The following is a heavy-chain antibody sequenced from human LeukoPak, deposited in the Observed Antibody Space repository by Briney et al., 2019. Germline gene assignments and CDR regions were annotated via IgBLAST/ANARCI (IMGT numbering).Heavy chain of an antibody. D-gene: IGHD3-10*01. Sequence: PGGSLRLSHAASRFNLSRYAMSWVHQAPGKGLEWVSAISGSGGRRYYAGFVKGRLTISRDNSKNTMYLQMNSLRAEDTAVYYCAKDRLTTYYYGSGRSKYAFDIWGQGTMVTVSS. CDR2: ISGSGGRR. CDR3: AKDRLTTYYYGSGRSKYAFDI. CDR1: RFNLSRYA. V-gene: IGHV3-23*01. J-gene: IGHJ3*02.